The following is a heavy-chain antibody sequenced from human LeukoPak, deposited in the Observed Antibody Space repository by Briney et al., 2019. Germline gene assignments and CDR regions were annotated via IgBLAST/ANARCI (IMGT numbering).Heavy chain of an antibody. CDR3: ARATFWSGYQRDSWYMDV. CDR2: IYSGGST. CDR1: GFTVSTNY. Sequence: GGSLRLSCAASGFTVSTNYMSWVRQAPGKGLEWVSVIYSGGSTYYADSVKGQFTISRDNSKNTLYLQMSSLRAEDTAVYYCARATFWSGYQRDSWYMDVWGKGTTVTVSS. V-gene: IGHV3-66*02. D-gene: IGHD3-3*01. J-gene: IGHJ6*03.